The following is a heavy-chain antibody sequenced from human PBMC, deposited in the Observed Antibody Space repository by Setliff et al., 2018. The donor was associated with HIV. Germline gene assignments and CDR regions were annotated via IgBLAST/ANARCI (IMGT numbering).Heavy chain of an antibody. D-gene: IGHD6-19*01. Sequence: SVKVSCKASGGTFSSYAISWVRQAPGQGLEWMGGIIPIFGTANYAQKLQGRVTITADESTSTAYMELSSLRSEDTAVYYCARDPIAVAGTYPADNWFDPWGQGTLVTVSS. CDR2: IIPIFGTA. V-gene: IGHV1-69*13. CDR3: ARDPIAVAGTYPADNWFDP. CDR1: GGTFSSYA. J-gene: IGHJ5*02.